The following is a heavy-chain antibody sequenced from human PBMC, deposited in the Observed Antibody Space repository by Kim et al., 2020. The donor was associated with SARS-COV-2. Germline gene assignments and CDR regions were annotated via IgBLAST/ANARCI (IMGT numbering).Heavy chain of an antibody. V-gene: IGHV3-43*01. CDR2: ISWDGGST. D-gene: IGHD3-10*01. CDR3: AKGVGELLYNWFDP. CDR1: GFTFDDYT. Sequence: GGSLRLSCAASGFTFDDYTMHWVRQAPGKGLEWVSLISWDGGSTYYADSVKGRFTISRDNSKNSLYLQMNSLRTEDTALYYCAKGVGELLYNWFDPWGQGTLVTVSS. J-gene: IGHJ5*02.